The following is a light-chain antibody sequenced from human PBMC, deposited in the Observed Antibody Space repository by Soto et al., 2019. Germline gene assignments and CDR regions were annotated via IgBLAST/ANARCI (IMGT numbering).Light chain of an antibody. CDR1: QSVSSSY. Sequence: EIVLTQSPGTLSLSPGERATLSCRASQSVSSSYLAWLQQKPGQAPRQLIYGASSRATGIPDRFSGSGSGTDFTLTITRLEPEDFAVYYCQHYRTSFGGGTRVEIK. CDR2: GAS. CDR3: QHYRTS. V-gene: IGKV3-20*01. J-gene: IGKJ4*01.